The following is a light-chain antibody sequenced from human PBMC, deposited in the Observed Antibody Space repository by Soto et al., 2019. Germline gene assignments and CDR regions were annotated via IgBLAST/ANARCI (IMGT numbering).Light chain of an antibody. J-gene: IGLJ1*01. Sequence: QSVLTQPASVSGSPGQSITISCSGSSSDVGGYVYVSWYQQHPGKAPKLMIYEVSNRPSGISNRFSGSKSGNTASLTISGLQPEDEADYYCSSYTTSNYVFGTGTKVTAL. V-gene: IGLV2-14*01. CDR1: SSDVGGYVY. CDR2: EVS. CDR3: SSYTTSNYV.